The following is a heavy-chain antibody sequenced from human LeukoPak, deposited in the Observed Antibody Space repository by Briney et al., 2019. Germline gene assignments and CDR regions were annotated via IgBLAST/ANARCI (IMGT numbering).Heavy chain of an antibody. CDR2: IYYSGST. D-gene: IGHD3-10*01. J-gene: IGHJ5*02. V-gene: IGHV4-59*01. CDR3: ARGGYYGSGNDFRFDP. Sequence: PSETLSLTCTVSGGSIISYYWSWIRQPPGKGLEWIGYIYYSGSTNYNPSLKSRVTISVETSKNQFSLKLKSVTAADTAVYYCARGGYYGSGNDFRFDPWGQGTLVTVSS. CDR1: GGSIISYY.